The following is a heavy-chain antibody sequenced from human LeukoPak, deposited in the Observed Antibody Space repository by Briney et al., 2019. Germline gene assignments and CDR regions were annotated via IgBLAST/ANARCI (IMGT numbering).Heavy chain of an antibody. D-gene: IGHD4-23*01. CDR1: GYXIITYW. CDR2: IHPGDSDT. CDR3: ARLKVVTSSYWYFDL. J-gene: IGHJ2*01. Sequence: GESLKISCNASGYXIITYWIGWVRQMPGKGLEWMGSIHPGDSDTRYSPSFQGQVTISVDKSISTAYLQWSSLKASDTAVYYCARLKVVTSSYWYFDLWGRGTLVTVSS. V-gene: IGHV5-51*01.